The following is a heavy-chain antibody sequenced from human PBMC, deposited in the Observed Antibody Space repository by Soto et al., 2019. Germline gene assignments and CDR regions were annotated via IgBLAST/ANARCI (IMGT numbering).Heavy chain of an antibody. J-gene: IGHJ5*02. CDR2: IFYSGNT. CDR3: ARHRRSSSSWYENWFDP. Sequence: SETLSLTYSDSGDSIHSYYSHWIRQPPGKGLEWIGYIFYSGNTNYNPSLKSRVTISVDTSKNKLSLTLSSVTAADTAVYFCARHRRSSSSWYENWFDPWGQG. CDR1: GDSIHSYY. D-gene: IGHD6-13*01. V-gene: IGHV4-59*01.